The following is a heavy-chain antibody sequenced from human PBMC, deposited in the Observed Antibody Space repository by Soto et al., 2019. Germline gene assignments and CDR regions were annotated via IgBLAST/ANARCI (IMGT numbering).Heavy chain of an antibody. V-gene: IGHV4-39*01. CDR1: GGSISSSSYY. D-gene: IGHD2-2*01. CDR3: ASRYCSNTCCYQTNWYDP. CDR2: IYYSGST. J-gene: IGHJ5*02. Sequence: SETLSLTCTVSGGSISSSSYYWGWIRQPPGKGLEWIGSIYYSGSTYYNPSLKSRVTISVDTSKNQFSLKLSSVTAADTAVYYFASRYCSNTCCYQTNWYDPGGRGPLVTVSA.